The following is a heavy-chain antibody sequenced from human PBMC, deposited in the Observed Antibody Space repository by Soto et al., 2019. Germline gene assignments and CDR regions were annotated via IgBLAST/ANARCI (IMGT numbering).Heavy chain of an antibody. V-gene: IGHV3-64D*06. J-gene: IGHJ3*02. CDR2: ISSNGGST. CDR1: GFTFSSYA. CDR3: VKADVGYCGGDCYSGQIQDDAFDI. Sequence: GGSLRLSCSASGFTFSSYAMHWVRQAPGKGLEYVSAISSNGGSTYYADSVKGRFTISRDNSKNTLYLQMSSLRAEDTAVYYCVKADVGYCGGDCYSGQIQDDAFDIWGQGTMVTVSS. D-gene: IGHD2-21*02.